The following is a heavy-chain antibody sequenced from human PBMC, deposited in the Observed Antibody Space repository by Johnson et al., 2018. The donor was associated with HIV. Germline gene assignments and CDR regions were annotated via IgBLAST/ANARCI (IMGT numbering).Heavy chain of an antibody. V-gene: IGHV3-7*02. CDR3: ARGVAYYDSSGYYRGHDAFDI. Sequence: VQLVESGGGLVQPGGSLRLSCAASGFTFSSYWMSWVRQAPGKGLEWVANIKQDGSEKYYVDSVKGRFTISRDNAKNSLYLQMNSLRAEDTAVHYCARGVAYYDSSGYYRGHDAFDIWGQGTMVTVSS. CDR2: IKQDGSEK. CDR1: GFTFSSYW. J-gene: IGHJ3*02. D-gene: IGHD3-22*01.